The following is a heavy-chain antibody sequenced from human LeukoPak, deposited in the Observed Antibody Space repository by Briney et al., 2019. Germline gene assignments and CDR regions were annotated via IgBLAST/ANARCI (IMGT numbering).Heavy chain of an antibody. CDR1: GFTFSNAW. CDR3: ARGVEPLAANTLAY. Sequence: PGGSLRCSCAASGFTFSNAWMSWVRQAPGKGLEWVSVLYSDGNTKYADSVQGRFTISRDNSKNTLYLEMNSLSPDDTAVYYCARGVEPLAANTLAYWGQGTLVTVSS. D-gene: IGHD1-14*01. V-gene: IGHV3-53*01. J-gene: IGHJ4*02. CDR2: LYSDGNT.